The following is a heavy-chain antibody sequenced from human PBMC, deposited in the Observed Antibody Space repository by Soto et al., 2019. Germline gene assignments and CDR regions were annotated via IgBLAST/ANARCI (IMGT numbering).Heavy chain of an antibody. CDR3: ASDRVPSYAYGMDV. D-gene: IGHD4-17*01. V-gene: IGHV4-30-4*01. Sequence: QVQLQESGPGLVKPSQTLSLTCTVSGGSISNGDYFWTWIRQPPGKGLEWIGYIYYSGNTYYNPSLTRLITISVHTSQNQFSLKMSSVTAADTAVYYCASDRVPSYAYGMDVWGQGTKITVSS. J-gene: IGHJ6*02. CDR2: IYYSGNT. CDR1: GGSISNGDYF.